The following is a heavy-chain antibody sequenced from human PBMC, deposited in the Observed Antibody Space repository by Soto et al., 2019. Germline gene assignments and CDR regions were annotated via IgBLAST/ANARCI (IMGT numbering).Heavy chain of an antibody. CDR2: INNVGTAI. J-gene: IGHJ6*02. V-gene: IGHV3-48*03. CDR3: ATDLTGYAMGA. Sequence: GGSLRLSCVGSGLGLGDRQMDWVRQAPGKGLEWVSYINNVGTAIYYADSVRGRFTISRDNAKNSLFLQMNGLRVEDTAIYYCATDLTGYAMGAWGQGTTVTVSS. CDR1: GLGLGDRQ. D-gene: IGHD2-2*01.